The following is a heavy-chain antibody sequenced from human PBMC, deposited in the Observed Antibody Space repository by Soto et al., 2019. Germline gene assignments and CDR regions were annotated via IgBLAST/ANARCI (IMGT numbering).Heavy chain of an antibody. CDR2: IYYSGST. CDR1: GGSISSGGYY. CDR3: ARDPGSSWSNWFDP. Sequence: SETLSLTCTVSGGSISSGGYYWSWIRQHPGKGLEWIGYIYYSGSTYYNPSLKSRVTISVDTSKNQFSLKLSSVTAADTAVYYCARDPGSSWSNWFDPWGQGTLVTVSS. V-gene: IGHV4-31*02. D-gene: IGHD6-13*01. J-gene: IGHJ5*02.